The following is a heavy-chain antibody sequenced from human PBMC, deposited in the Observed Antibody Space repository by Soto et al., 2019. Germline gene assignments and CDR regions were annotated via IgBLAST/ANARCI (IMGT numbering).Heavy chain of an antibody. CDR3: ATGDYGTGSYPFPYFVY. D-gene: IGHD3-10*01. Sequence: HEHLVQSGAEVKRPGASLKVSCKASGYSFTGYYIHWVRQAPGQGLEWMGWINPDSGATNYAQNFQGRVTLTSDTSISTASMDLTSLTSADTAVYYCATGDYGTGSYPFPYFVYWCQGTLVIVSS. J-gene: IGHJ4*02. CDR1: GYSFTGYY. CDR2: INPDSGAT. V-gene: IGHV1-2*02.